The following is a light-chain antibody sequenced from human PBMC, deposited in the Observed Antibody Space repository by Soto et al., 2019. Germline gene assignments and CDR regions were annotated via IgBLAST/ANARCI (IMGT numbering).Light chain of an antibody. V-gene: IGKV3-20*01. CDR3: QQYGSSRFT. CDR2: GAS. CDR1: QSISSSY. J-gene: IGKJ3*01. Sequence: IVLTQSPGTLSLSPGERATLSCRASQSISSSYLAWYQQKPGQAPRLLVYGASSRATGIPDRFSGSGSGTDFTLTISRLEPEDFAVYYYQQYGSSRFTFGPGTKVDIK.